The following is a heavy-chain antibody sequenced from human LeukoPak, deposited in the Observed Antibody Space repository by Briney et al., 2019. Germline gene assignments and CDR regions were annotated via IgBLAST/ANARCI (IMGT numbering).Heavy chain of an antibody. CDR2: IWSVGSKE. V-gene: IGHV3-33*08. J-gene: IGHJ4*02. CDR1: GFRFSSSG. D-gene: IGHD2-15*01. Sequence: LVESGAGVAQPDWSLRLSCAAPGFRFSSSGMHWVGQAPGKGPEWVAVIWSVGSKEYYADSVKGRFSRSKDNSRNTVYVQMNSLRVEDTAIYYCARVFCTGGSCYGPFYYWGQGTLVTVSS. CDR3: ARVFCTGGSCYGPFYY.